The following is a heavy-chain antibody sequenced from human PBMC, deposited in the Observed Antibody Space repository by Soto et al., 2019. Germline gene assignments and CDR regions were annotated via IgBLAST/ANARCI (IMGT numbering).Heavy chain of an antibody. Sequence: QVQLVQSGVEVKKPGASVKVSCKASGYTFTSYGISWVRQAPGQGLEWMGWISGSNGNTNYARKLQGRVTMTTDTSTRTAYMELRSLRSDDTAVYYCARASSLCASCTREGDYWGQGTLVTVSS. CDR3: ARASSLCASCTREGDY. CDR1: GYTFTSYG. J-gene: IGHJ4*02. V-gene: IGHV1-18*04. D-gene: IGHD2-2*01. CDR2: ISGSNGNT.